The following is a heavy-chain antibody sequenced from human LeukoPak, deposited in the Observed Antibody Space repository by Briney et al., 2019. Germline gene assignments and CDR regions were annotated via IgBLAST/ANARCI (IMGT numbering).Heavy chain of an antibody. J-gene: IGHJ5*02. V-gene: IGHV4-4*07. CDR1: GGSISSYY. D-gene: IGHD6-19*01. CDR2: IYTSGST. CDR3: ARGGSSGWAINWFDP. Sequence: SETLSLTCTVSGGSISSYYWSWIRQPAATGLDGMGRIYTSGSTNYNPSLKSRVTISVDKSKNQFSLKLSSVTAAATAVYYCARGGSSGWAINWFDPWGQGTLVTVSS.